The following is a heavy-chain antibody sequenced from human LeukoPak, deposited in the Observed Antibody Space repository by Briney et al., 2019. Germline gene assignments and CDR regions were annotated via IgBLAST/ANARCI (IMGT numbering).Heavy chain of an antibody. CDR3: ARVPDYYYYMDV. Sequence: SVKVSCKASGGTFSSYAISWVRQAPGQGLEWMGGIIPIFGTANYAQKFQGRVTITADESTSTAYMELSSLRSEDTAVYYCARVPDYYYYMDVWGKGTTVTVSS. CDR2: IIPIFGTA. V-gene: IGHV1-69*13. CDR1: GGTFSSYA. J-gene: IGHJ6*03.